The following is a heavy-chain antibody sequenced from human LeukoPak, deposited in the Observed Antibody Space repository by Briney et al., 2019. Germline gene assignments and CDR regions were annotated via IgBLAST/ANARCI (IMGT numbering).Heavy chain of an antibody. V-gene: IGHV3-23*01. CDR3: AGRPTGYSSGYIH. J-gene: IGHJ4*02. Sequence: GGSLRLSCVASGFTFSDYYMSWVRQAPEKGLDWVSVISGSAHKIRYADSVKGRFTISRDNSENIVYLQMNNLRVEDTAVYYCAGRPTGYSSGYIHWGQGTLVTVSS. CDR2: ISGSAHKI. CDR1: GFTFSDYY. D-gene: IGHD5-18*01.